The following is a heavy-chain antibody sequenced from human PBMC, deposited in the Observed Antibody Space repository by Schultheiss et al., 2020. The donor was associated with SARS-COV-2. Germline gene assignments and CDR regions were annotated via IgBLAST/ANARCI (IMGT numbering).Heavy chain of an antibody. CDR1: GFTFDDYA. Sequence: GGSLRLSCAASGFTFDDYAMHWVRQAPGKGLEWVSAISGSGGSTYYADSVKGRFTISRDNSKNTLYLQMNSLRAEDTAVYYCARDMVRLFDYWGQGTLVTVSS. CDR3: ARDMVRLFDY. CDR2: ISGSGGST. J-gene: IGHJ4*02. D-gene: IGHD3-10*01. V-gene: IGHV3-23*01.